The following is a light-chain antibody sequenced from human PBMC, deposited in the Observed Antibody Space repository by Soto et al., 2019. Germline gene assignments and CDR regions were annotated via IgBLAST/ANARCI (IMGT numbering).Light chain of an antibody. J-gene: IGKJ4*01. CDR2: GAS. Sequence: EIVLTQSPGTLSLSPGERATLSCRASQNIITKLAWYQQKPGQAPRLLIYGASNRATGIPARFSGSGYGTEFTLTITRLQSEDSAVYDCQEYNNWHPITFGGVAELEIK. CDR1: QNIITK. V-gene: IGKV3-15*01. CDR3: QEYNNWHPIT.